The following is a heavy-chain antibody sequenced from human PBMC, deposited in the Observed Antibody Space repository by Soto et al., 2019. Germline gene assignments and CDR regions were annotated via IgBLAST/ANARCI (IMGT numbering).Heavy chain of an antibody. CDR2: IKTDGSIT. CDR1: GFTFSSYW. V-gene: IGHV3-74*01. Sequence: EVQLVESGGGLVQPGGYLRLSCAASGFTFSSYWMYWVRQAPGKGLVWVSSIKTDGSITSYADSVKGRFTVSRDNARDLLYLQMNSLRAEDTAVYYCAKAMNSVPEYWGQGTLVTVSS. CDR3: AKAMNSVPEY. D-gene: IGHD3-22*01. J-gene: IGHJ4*02.